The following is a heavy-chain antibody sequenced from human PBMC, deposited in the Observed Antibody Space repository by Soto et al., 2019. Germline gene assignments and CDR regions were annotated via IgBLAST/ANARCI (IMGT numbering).Heavy chain of an antibody. D-gene: IGHD2-2*01. Sequence: QITLKESGPTLVNPTQTLTLTCTFSGFSLCTTGVGVGWIRQPPGKALEWRARLYWDDENRYSPSLKSRVTTTKDNPKNEVVRRMTNMDPADTATYYCAHTAISTCPNWFDPWGQGNLVTVSS. CDR1: GFSLCTTGVG. CDR2: LYWDDEN. CDR3: AHTAISTCPNWFDP. J-gene: IGHJ5*02. V-gene: IGHV2-5*02.